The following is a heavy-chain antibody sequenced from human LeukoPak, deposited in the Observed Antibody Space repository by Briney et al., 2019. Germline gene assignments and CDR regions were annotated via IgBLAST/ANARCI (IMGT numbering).Heavy chain of an antibody. J-gene: IGHJ4*02. V-gene: IGHV3-23*01. D-gene: IGHD3-10*01. CDR1: GFTFSSYS. Sequence: GGSLRLSCAASGFTFSSYSMNWVRQAPGKGLEWVSAISGSGGSTYYADSVKGRFTISRDNSKNTLYLQMNSLRSEDTAVYYCARAFRRGVRGVIITESYWGQGTLVTVSS. CDR3: ARAFRRGVRGVIITESY. CDR2: ISGSGGST.